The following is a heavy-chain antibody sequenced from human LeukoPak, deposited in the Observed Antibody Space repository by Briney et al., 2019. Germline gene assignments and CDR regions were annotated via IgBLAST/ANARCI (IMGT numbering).Heavy chain of an antibody. CDR3: ARVQRAYYTGLDV. Sequence: ASVKVSCKASGYTFTGYYIHWVRQAPGRGLEWVGWTNTNTGATDYAQKFQGRVTMTRDTSIGTAYMDLSRLRSDDTAVYYCARVQRAYYTGLDVWGQGTTVSVSS. J-gene: IGHJ6*02. CDR1: GYTFTGYY. V-gene: IGHV1-2*02. CDR2: TNTNTGAT.